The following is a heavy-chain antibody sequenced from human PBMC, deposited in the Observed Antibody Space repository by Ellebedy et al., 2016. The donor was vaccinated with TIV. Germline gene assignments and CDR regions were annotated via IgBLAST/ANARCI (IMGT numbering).Heavy chain of an antibody. D-gene: IGHD5-24*01. CDR3: ARDKYHRDVDAAGADY. CDR1: GLTFSRFA. V-gene: IGHV3-23*01. CDR2: ITGSGADT. J-gene: IGHJ4*02. Sequence: GESLKISCAASGLTFSRFALRWVRQAPGKGLERVPGITGSGADTYYTDSVKGRFTISRDNSKNTLHLQMNRLRAEDTAVDYCARDKYHRDVDAAGADYWGQGNLVTVSS.